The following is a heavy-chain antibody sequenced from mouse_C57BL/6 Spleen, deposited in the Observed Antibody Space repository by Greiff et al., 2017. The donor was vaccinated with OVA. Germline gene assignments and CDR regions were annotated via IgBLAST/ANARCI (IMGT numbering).Heavy chain of an antibody. J-gene: IGHJ4*01. CDR1: GFSLTSYA. Sequence: QVQLQQSGPGLVAPSQSLSITCTVSGFSLTSYAISWVRQPPGKGLEWLGVIWTGGGTNYNSALKSRLSISKDNSKSQVFLKMNSLQTDDTARYYCAIIYYDYLYAMDYWGQGTSVTVSS. D-gene: IGHD2-4*01. CDR3: AIIYYDYLYAMDY. V-gene: IGHV2-9-1*01. CDR2: IWTGGGT.